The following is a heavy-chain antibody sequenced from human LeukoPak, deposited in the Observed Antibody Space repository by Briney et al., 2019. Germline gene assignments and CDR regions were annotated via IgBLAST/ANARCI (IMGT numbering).Heavy chain of an antibody. CDR2: ISSSSSTI. J-gene: IGHJ5*02. CDR1: GFTFSSYS. Sequence: GGSLRLSCAASGFTFSSYSMNWVRQAPGKGLEWVSSISSSSSTIYYADSVKGRFTISRDNAKNSLYLQMNSLRAEDTAVYYCARVVGIAAAGPGGFDPWGQGILVTVSS. CDR3: ARVVGIAAAGPGGFDP. V-gene: IGHV3-48*01. D-gene: IGHD6-13*01.